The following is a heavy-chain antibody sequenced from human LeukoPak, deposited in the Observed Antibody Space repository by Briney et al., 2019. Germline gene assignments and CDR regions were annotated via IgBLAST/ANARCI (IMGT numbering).Heavy chain of an antibody. CDR3: ARLYSRGVIVIFDY. D-gene: IGHD3-16*02. CDR2: IYYSGST. CDR1: GGSISSSSYY. J-gene: IGHJ4*02. V-gene: IGHV4-39*07. Sequence: SEALSLTCTVSGGSISSSSYYWGWIRQPPGKGLEWIGSIYYSGSTNYNPSLKSRVTISVDTSKNQFSLKLSSVTAADTAVYYCARLYSRGVIVIFDYWGQGTLVTVSS.